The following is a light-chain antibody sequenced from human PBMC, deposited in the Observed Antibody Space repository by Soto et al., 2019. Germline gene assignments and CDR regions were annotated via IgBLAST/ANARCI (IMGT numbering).Light chain of an antibody. CDR1: QSLLHSDGNTY. CDR3: MQGTLLYS. J-gene: IGKJ2*03. Sequence: DLGMPQSPLSLPVNLGQPASISCRPGQSLLHSDGNTYLNWFQQRPGQSPRRLTDKVSYRDSGAPDSVRGSGSGTDFPPKSRRVEAEEVGVYYCMQGTLLYSFGQGTRLEIK. V-gene: IGKV2-30*02. CDR2: KVS.